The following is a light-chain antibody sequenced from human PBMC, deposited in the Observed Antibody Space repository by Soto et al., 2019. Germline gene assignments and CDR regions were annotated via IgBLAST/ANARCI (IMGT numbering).Light chain of an antibody. J-gene: IGLJ1*01. Sequence: QSVLTQPASVSGSPGQSITLSCTGTSSDVGGYNYVSWYQQHPGKAPKLMIYDVSNRPSGVSNRFSGSKSGNPASLTISGLQAEDEADYYCSSYTSSSTLYVFGTGTKLTVL. CDR1: SSDVGGYNY. CDR2: DVS. CDR3: SSYTSSSTLYV. V-gene: IGLV2-14*01.